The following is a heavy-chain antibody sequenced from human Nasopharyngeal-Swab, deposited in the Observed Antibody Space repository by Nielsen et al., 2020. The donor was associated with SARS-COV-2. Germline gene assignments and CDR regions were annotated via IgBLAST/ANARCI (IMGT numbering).Heavy chain of an antibody. CDR3: ARDCDTATCYRSAADT. V-gene: IGHV3-74*01. J-gene: IGHJ5*01. CDR2: INRDGTGT. Sequence: GGSLRLSCAASGFTFSSYWMHWVRQAPGKGLMWVARINRDGTGTNYADSVKGRFTISRDNAKNTLYLQMNTLSAEDTGVYYCARDCDTATCYRSAADTWGQGTLVTVSS. D-gene: IGHD2-2*01. CDR1: GFTFSSYW.